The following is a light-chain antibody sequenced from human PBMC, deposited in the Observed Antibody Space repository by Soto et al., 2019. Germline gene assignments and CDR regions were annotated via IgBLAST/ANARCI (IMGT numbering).Light chain of an antibody. J-gene: IGLJ3*02. CDR1: SSDVGGYDY. CDR2: EVS. Sequence: QSALTQPASVSGSPGQSVAISCTGTSSDVGGYDYVSWYQKHPGKAPKLMIYEVSNRPSGVSNRFSGSKSGNTASLTISGLQPEDEADYYCSSSRSTSTWVFGGGTKLTVL. V-gene: IGLV2-14*01. CDR3: SSSRSTSTWV.